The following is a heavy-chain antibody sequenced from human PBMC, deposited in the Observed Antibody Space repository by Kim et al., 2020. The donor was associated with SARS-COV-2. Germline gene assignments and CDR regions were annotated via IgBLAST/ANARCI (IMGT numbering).Heavy chain of an antibody. CDR2: IWYDGSNM. J-gene: IGHJ4*01. CDR3: ATGRGSHSSRWYSDY. D-gene: IGHD6-13*01. CDR1: GFTFSSYG. Sequence: GGSLRLSCAASGFTFSSYGMHWVRQAPGKGLEWVAVIWYDGSNMYYVDSVKGRFTVSRDNSKNILYLQMNSLRVEDTAVYDCATGRGSHSSRWYSDYCG. V-gene: IGHV3-33*01.